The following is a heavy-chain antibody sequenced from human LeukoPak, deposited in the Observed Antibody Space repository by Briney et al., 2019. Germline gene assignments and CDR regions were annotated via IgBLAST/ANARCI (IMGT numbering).Heavy chain of an antibody. CDR2: IYSNGHI. D-gene: IGHD3-10*01. J-gene: IGHJ4*02. CDR3: ARRHYGSGNIDS. CDR1: SDSISSSSYL. Sequence: SETLSLTCSVSSDSISSSSYLWVWIRQPPGKGLEWIGDIYSNGHISYNPSLKSRAAISVDTSKNQFSLNLSSVTAADTAVYYCARRHYGSGNIDSWGQGTLVTVSS. V-gene: IGHV4-39*01.